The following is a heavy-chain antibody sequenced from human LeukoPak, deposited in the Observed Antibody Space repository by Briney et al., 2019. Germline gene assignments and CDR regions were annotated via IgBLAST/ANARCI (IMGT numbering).Heavy chain of an antibody. J-gene: IGHJ4*02. Sequence: LXXSCXXXGXTFSXDGMHWGRQAPGKGLEWVAVISYDGSNKYYADSVKGRFTISRDNSRNTLYLRMNSLRAEDTAVYYCASTPDSSGYYLAFDYWGQGTLVTVSS. CDR3: ASTPDSSGYYLAFDY. V-gene: IGHV3-30*03. CDR2: ISYDGSNK. D-gene: IGHD3-22*01. CDR1: GXTFSXDG.